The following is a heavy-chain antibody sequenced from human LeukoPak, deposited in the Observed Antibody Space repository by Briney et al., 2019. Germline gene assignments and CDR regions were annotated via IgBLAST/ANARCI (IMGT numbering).Heavy chain of an antibody. J-gene: IGHJ5*02. D-gene: IGHD2-2*02. CDR3: ARGGRRCSSTSCYITHWFNP. Sequence: GASVKVSCKASGYTFTSYGISWVRQAPGQGLEWMGWISAYNGNTNYAQKLQGRVTMTTDTSTSTSYMEVRSLRSDDTAVYSCARGGRRCSSTSCYITHWFNPWGQGTLVTVSS. CDR1: GYTFTSYG. V-gene: IGHV1-18*01. CDR2: ISAYNGNT.